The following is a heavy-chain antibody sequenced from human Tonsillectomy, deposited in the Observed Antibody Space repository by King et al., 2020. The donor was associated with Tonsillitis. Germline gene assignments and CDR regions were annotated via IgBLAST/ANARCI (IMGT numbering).Heavy chain of an antibody. Sequence: VQLQESGPGLVKPSQTLSLTCTVSGGSISSGDYYWSWIRQPPGKGLGWIGYIDYSGNTYYNPSLKSRVTISVDASKSQFSLKLRSVTAADTAVYYCAKGAGDPYYLDYWGQGTLVTVSS. D-gene: IGHD7-27*01. J-gene: IGHJ4*02. CDR1: GGSISSGDYY. CDR2: IDYSGNT. CDR3: AKGAGDPYYLDY. V-gene: IGHV4-30-4*01.